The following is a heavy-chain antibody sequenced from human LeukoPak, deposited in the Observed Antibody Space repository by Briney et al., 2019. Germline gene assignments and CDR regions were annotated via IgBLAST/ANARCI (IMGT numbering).Heavy chain of an antibody. Sequence: GGSLTLSCAASGFTVTTNYVHWVRQAPGKGLEWVSLISSGGDTHSADSVKGRFTISRDNSKNTLYLQMNTLRVEDTAIYYCARGDGYMIRDWGQGTLVTVSP. D-gene: IGHD3-10*01. J-gene: IGHJ4*02. CDR1: GFTVTTNY. CDR3: ARGDGYMIRD. V-gene: IGHV3-66*01. CDR2: ISSGGDT.